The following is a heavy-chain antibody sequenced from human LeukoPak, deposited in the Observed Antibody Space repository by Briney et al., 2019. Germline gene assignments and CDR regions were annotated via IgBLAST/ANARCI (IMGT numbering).Heavy chain of an antibody. D-gene: IGHD3-22*01. J-gene: IGHJ3*02. V-gene: IGHV3-23*01. CDR3: AKDRSGYYYVDAFDI. CDR2: NSGCGGST. Sequence: PGGSLRLSCAASGFTLSRYAMSWVRQAPGKGLEWVSANSGCGGSTYYADSVKGRFTISRDNSKNTLYLQMNSLRAEDTAVYYCAKDRSGYYYVDAFDIWGQGTMVTVSS. CDR1: GFTLSRYA.